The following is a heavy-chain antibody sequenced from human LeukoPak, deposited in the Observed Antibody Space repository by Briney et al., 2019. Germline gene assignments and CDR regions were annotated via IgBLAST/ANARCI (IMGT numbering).Heavy chain of an antibody. V-gene: IGHV1-46*01. D-gene: IGHD6-19*01. CDR2: INPSGGST. Sequence: ASVKVSCKAAGYTFGNYGIKWVRQAPGQGLEWMGIINPSGGSTSYAQKFQGRVTMTRDTSTSTVYMELSSLRSEDTAVYYCARGGDSSGWYAYMDYWGQGTLVTVSS. J-gene: IGHJ4*02. CDR1: GYTFGNYG. CDR3: ARGGDSSGWYAYMDY.